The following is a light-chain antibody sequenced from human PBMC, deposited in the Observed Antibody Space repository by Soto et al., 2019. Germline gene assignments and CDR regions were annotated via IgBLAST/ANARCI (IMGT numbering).Light chain of an antibody. J-gene: IGLJ1*01. CDR1: RTDVGGYNF. V-gene: IGLV2-14*01. Sequence: QSALTQPASVSGSPGQSITISCTGTRTDVGGYNFVSWYQQHPGKAPKLIIYEVSNRPSGVSNRFSGSKSDNTASLTISGLQAEYEADYYCCSYVSSKTYVFGTGTKVTVL. CDR3: CSYVSSKTYV. CDR2: EVS.